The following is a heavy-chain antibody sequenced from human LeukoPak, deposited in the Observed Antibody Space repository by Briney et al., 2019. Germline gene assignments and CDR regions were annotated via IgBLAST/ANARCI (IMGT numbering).Heavy chain of an antibody. J-gene: IGHJ3*02. D-gene: IGHD2-2*02. CDR3: ARAVPAAISAFDT. CDR2: ISSSGSTI. Sequence: PGGSLRLSCAASGFTFSDYYMSWIRQAPGKGLEWVSYISSSGSTIYYADSVKGRFTISRDNAKNSLYLQMNSLRAEDTAVYYCARAVPAAISAFDTWGQGTMVTVSS. V-gene: IGHV3-11*04. CDR1: GFTFSDYY.